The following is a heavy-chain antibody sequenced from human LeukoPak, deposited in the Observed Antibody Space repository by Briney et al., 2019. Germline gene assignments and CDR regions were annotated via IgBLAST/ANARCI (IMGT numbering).Heavy chain of an antibody. J-gene: IGHJ6*02. CDR2: IDPSGGGT. CDR3: ATWGSSSSPLPSMDV. Sequence: ASVKVSCKASGYTFTSYYMHWVRRAPGQGLEWMGIIDPSGGGTTYAQSFQGRVTMTRDTSTSTVYMELSSLGSEDTAVYYCATWGSSSSPLPSMDVWGQGTTVTVSS. V-gene: IGHV1-46*01. CDR1: GYTFTSYY. D-gene: IGHD6-13*01.